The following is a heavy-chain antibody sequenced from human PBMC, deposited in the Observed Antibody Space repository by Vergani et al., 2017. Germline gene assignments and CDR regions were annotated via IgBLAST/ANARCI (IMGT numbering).Heavy chain of an antibody. CDR2: INPNSGGT. Sequence: QVQLMQSGAEVKKPEASVKVSCKASGYTFTGYYMHWVRQAPGQGLEWMGWINPNSGGTNYAQKFQGRVTMTRDTSISTAYMELSRLRSDDTAVYYCARAAIAAAVPRNYWGQGTLVTVSS. D-gene: IGHD6-13*01. V-gene: IGHV1-2*02. CDR3: ARAAIAAAVPRNY. CDR1: GYTFTGYY. J-gene: IGHJ4*02.